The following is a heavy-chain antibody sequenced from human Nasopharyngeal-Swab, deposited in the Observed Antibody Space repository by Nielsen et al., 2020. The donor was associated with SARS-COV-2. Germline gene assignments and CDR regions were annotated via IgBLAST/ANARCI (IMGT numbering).Heavy chain of an antibody. CDR1: GGSFSGYY. CDR2: INHSGST. J-gene: IGHJ5*02. Sequence: SETLSLTCAVYGGSFSGYYWSWIRQPPGKGLEWIGEINHSGSTNYNPSLKSRVTISVDTSENQFSLKLSSVTAADTAVYYCASQPGTANNGANWFDPWGQGTLVTVSS. CDR3: ASQPGTANNGANWFDP. V-gene: IGHV4-34*01. D-gene: IGHD1/OR15-1a*01.